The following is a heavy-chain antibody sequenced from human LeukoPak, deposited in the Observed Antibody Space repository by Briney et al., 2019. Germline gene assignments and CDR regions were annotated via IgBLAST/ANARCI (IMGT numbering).Heavy chain of an antibody. CDR1: GFTFSSYS. V-gene: IGHV3-21*01. Sequence: GGSLRLSCAASGFTFSSYSMNWVRQAPGKGLEWVSSISSSSYIYYADSVKGRFTISRDNAKNSLYLQMNSLRAEDTAVYYCAREALAVTTLAYWGQGTLVTVSS. J-gene: IGHJ4*02. CDR2: ISSSSYI. CDR3: AREALAVTTLAY. D-gene: IGHD4-11*01.